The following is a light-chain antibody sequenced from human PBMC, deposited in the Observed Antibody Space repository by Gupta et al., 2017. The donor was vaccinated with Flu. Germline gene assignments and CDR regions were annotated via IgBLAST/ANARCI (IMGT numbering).Light chain of an antibody. CDR1: SSNIGAGYD. CDR2: GNS. CDR3: QSYDSSLSGWV. Sequence: QSVLTQPPSVSGVPGQRVPISCTGSSSNIGAGYDVHWYQQLPGTAPKVLIYGNSNRPSGAPDRFSGSKSGTSASLAITGLQAEDEADYYCQSYDSSLSGWVFGGGTKLTVL. V-gene: IGLV1-40*01. J-gene: IGLJ3*02.